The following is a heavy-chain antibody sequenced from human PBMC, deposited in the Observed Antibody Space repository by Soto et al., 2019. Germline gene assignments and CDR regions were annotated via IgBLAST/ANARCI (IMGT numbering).Heavy chain of an antibody. CDR2: IYYSGSA. Sequence: QLQLQESGPGLVKPSETLSLTCTVSGGSISSSSYYWGWIRQPPGKGLEWIGNIYYSGSAYYNPSLKSRVTISVDMSNNNFSRKLSSVTAADTAVYYCARRGVSGPVDYWGQGTLVTVSS. D-gene: IGHD3-10*01. J-gene: IGHJ4*02. CDR1: GGSISSSSYY. CDR3: ARRGVSGPVDY. V-gene: IGHV4-39*02.